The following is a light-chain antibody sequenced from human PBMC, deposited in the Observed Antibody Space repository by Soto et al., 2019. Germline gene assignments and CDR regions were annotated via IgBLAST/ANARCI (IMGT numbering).Light chain of an antibody. CDR3: QQYNNWPPIT. V-gene: IGKV3-15*01. CDR1: QSVSNN. CDR2: GAS. J-gene: IGKJ5*01. Sequence: EIVLTQSPGTLSLSPGERATLSCRAIQSVSNNYLAWYHQKPGQAPRLLIYGASTRATGIPARFSGSGSGTEFTLTISSLQSEDFAVYYCQQYNNWPPITFGQGTRLEIK.